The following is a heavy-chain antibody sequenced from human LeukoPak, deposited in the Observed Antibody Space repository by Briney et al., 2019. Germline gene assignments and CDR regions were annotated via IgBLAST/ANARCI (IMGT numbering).Heavy chain of an antibody. V-gene: IGHV3-7*01. D-gene: IGHD3-10*01. Sequence: GGSLRLSCAASGFTFSSYSGFPFSSYWMTWVRQALGKGLEWVASIEHDGSEKYYVDSVKGRFTISRDNAKNSLYLQMNTLRAEDTAVYYCARTPYRYSGSGHYFDYWGQGTLVTVSS. CDR3: ARTPYRYSGSGHYFDY. CDR1: GFTFSSYSGFPFSSYW. CDR2: IEHDGSEK. J-gene: IGHJ4*02.